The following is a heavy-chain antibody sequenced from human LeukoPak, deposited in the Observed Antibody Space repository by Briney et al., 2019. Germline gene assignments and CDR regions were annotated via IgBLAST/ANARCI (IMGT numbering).Heavy chain of an antibody. D-gene: IGHD3-10*01. CDR1: GGSISNYY. V-gene: IGHV4-4*07. J-gene: IGHJ5*02. Sequence: SETLSLTCTVSGGSISNYYLSWIRQPAGKGLEWIGRIYSRVTTYNPSLKSRVTMSANTSRNHVSLTLNSVTAADTAVYYCARDSGTTGEVKFDPWGQGTLVTVSS. CDR3: ARDSGTTGEVKFDP. CDR2: IYSRVT.